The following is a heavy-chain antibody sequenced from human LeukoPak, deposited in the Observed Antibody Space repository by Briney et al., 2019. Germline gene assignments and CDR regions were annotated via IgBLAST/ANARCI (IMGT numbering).Heavy chain of an antibody. CDR3: AGAEVLESFGHNKHCMDV. CDR1: GYTFTSYA. V-gene: IGHV1-3*01. D-gene: IGHD3-16*01. Sequence: GASVKVSCKASGYTFTSYAIHWVRQAPGQRLEWMGKINGGAENTQYSQKFQGRVSITRDISATTAYMELRGLRSEDTAAYFCAGAEVLESFGHNKHCMDVWGQGTTVIVSS. J-gene: IGHJ6*02. CDR2: INGGAENT.